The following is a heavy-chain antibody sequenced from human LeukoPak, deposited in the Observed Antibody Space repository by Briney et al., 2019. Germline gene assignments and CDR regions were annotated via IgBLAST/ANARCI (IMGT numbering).Heavy chain of an antibody. CDR3: ARQGGSFLSNFDY. Sequence: GESLKISCKGSGYSFTTYWIGWVRQMPGKGLEWMGIIYPGDSDARYSPSFQGQVTISADTSIRNAHLQWTSLKASDTAMYYCARQGGSFLSNFDYWGQGTLVTVSS. J-gene: IGHJ4*02. CDR1: GYSFTTYW. V-gene: IGHV5-51*01. D-gene: IGHD1-26*01. CDR2: IYPGDSDA.